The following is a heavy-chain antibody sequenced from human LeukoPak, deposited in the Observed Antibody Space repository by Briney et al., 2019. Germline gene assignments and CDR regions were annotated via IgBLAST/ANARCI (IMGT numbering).Heavy chain of an antibody. Sequence: SETLSLTCAVSGGSISSSNWWSWVRQPPGKGLEWIGEIYHSGSTNYNPSLKSRVTISVDTSKNQFSLKLSSVTAADTAVYYCARLGGESVLRYFDWLFPHYFDYWGQGTLVTVSS. CDR1: GGSISSSNW. CDR3: ARLGGESVLRYFDWLFPHYFDY. J-gene: IGHJ4*02. D-gene: IGHD3-9*01. CDR2: IYHSGST. V-gene: IGHV4-4*02.